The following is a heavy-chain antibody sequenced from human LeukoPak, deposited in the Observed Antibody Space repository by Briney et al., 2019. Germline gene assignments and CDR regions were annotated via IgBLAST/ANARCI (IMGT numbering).Heavy chain of an antibody. V-gene: IGHV3-30*02. J-gene: IGHJ5*02. CDR2: IRYDGSNK. Sequence: PGGSLRLSCAASGFTFSRYGMHWVRQAPGKGLEWVSFIRYDGSNKYYADSVKGRFTISRDNSKNTLYLQMNSLRAEDTAVYYCAKDAVTIFGSWAYNWFDPWGQGTLVTVSS. CDR1: GFTFSRYG. CDR3: AKDAVTIFGSWAYNWFDP. D-gene: IGHD3-3*01.